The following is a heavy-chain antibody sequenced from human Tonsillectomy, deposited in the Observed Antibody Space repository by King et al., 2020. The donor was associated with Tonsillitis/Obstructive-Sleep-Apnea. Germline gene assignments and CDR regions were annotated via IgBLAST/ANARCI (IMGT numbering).Heavy chain of an antibody. CDR3: ARDGIVVVPAAGGAFGI. Sequence: VQLVESGGGLVQPGGSLRLSCAASGFTFSSYSMNWVRQAPGKGLEWVSYISSSSSTIYYADSVKGRFTISRDNAKNSLYLQMNSLRDEDTAVYYCARDGIVVVPAAGGAFGIWGQGTMVTVSS. D-gene: IGHD2-2*01. J-gene: IGHJ3*02. CDR2: ISSSSSTI. V-gene: IGHV3-48*02. CDR1: GFTFSSYS.